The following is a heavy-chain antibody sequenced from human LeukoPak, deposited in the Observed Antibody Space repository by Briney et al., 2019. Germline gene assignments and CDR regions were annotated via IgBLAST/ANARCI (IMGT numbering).Heavy chain of an antibody. Sequence: SETLFLTCTVPGDSISSSSYYWSWIRQSAGKGLTWIGRFYTSRSTNYNPSLESRVTISIDTSKDQFSLRLTSVTAADTAVYFCARGRPSDIVVVTADDVWGQGTLVTVSS. CDR2: FYTSRST. D-gene: IGHD2-21*02. CDR1: GDSISSSSYY. CDR3: ARGRPSDIVVVTADDV. J-gene: IGHJ1*01. V-gene: IGHV4-61*02.